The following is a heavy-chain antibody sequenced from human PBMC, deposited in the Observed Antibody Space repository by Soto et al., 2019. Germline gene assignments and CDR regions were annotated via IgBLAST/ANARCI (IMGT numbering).Heavy chain of an antibody. CDR3: AKDRYGGFLEWLLSDL. Sequence: QVQLVESGGGVVQPGRSLRLSCAASGFTFSSYGMHWVRQAPGKGLEWVAVISYDGSNKYYADSVKGRFTISRDNSKNTLYLQMNSLRAEDTAVYYCAKDRYGGFLEWLLSDLWCQGTLVTVSS. CDR2: ISYDGSNK. CDR1: GFTFSSYG. J-gene: IGHJ5*02. D-gene: IGHD3-3*01. V-gene: IGHV3-30*18.